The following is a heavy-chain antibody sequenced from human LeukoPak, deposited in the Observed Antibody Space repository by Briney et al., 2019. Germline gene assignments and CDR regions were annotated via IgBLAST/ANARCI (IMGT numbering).Heavy chain of an antibody. V-gene: IGHV1-46*01. CDR2: INPSGGSA. Sequence: ASVKVSCKASEYTFTNYYMHWVRQAPGQGLEWMGIINPSGGSASYAQKFQGRATMTRDTSTSTVYMELSSLTSEDTAVYYCVRRQGHYSTGGYYYYMDVWGTGTTVTVSS. CDR3: VRRQGHYSTGGYYYYMDV. J-gene: IGHJ6*03. D-gene: IGHD2-15*01. CDR1: EYTFTNYY.